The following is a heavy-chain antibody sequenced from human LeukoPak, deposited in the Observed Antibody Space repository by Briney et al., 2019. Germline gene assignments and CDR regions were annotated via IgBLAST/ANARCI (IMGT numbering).Heavy chain of an antibody. Sequence: PSETLSLTCAVYGGSFSGYYWSWIRQPPGKGLEWIGEINHSGSTNYNPSLKSRVTISVDTSKNQSSLKLSSVTAADTAVYYCARGDPITGTWSTGSSSDAFDIWGQGTMVTVSS. D-gene: IGHD1-7*01. CDR2: INHSGST. J-gene: IGHJ3*02. CDR1: GGSFSGYY. CDR3: ARGDPITGTWSTGSSSDAFDI. V-gene: IGHV4-34*01.